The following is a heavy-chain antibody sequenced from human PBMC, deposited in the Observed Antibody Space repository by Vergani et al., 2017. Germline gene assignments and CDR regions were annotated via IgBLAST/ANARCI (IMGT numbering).Heavy chain of an antibody. CDR3: ARGYCSSTSCYTHYYYYMDV. CDR1: GYTFTSYG. Sequence: QVQLVQSGAEVKKPGASVKVSCKASGYTFTSYGISWVRQAPGQGLEWMGWISAYNGNTNYAQKLQGRVTMTTDTSTSTADMGLRSLRSDDTAVYYCARGYCSSTSCYTHYYYYMDVWGKGTTVTVSS. CDR2: ISAYNGNT. J-gene: IGHJ6*03. V-gene: IGHV1-18*01. D-gene: IGHD2-2*02.